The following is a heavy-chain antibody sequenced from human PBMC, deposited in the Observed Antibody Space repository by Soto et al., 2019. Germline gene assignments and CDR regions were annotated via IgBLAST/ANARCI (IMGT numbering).Heavy chain of an antibody. CDR3: ARVLRVVVRVGAFDI. V-gene: IGHV4-39*01. CDR1: GGSISSSSYY. J-gene: IGHJ3*02. D-gene: IGHD2-21*01. Sequence: SETLSLTCTVSGGSISSSSYYWGWIRQPPGKGLEWIGSIYYSGSTYYNPSLKSRVTISVDTSKNQFSLKLSSVTAADTAVYYCARVLRVVVRVGAFDIWGQGTMVT. CDR2: IYYSGST.